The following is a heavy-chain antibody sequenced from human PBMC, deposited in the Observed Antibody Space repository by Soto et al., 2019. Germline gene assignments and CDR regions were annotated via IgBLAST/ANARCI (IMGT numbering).Heavy chain of an antibody. V-gene: IGHV4-59*01. Sequence: QVQLQESGPGLVKPSETLSLTCTVSGDSIRNYYWSWTRQPPGKGLEWIGYIYYTGSTTYSPSLKSRVTISVDTSKNQFSLKLSSVTAADTAVYYCARGLSFEATAATMWYFDIWGRGTLVTVSS. CDR1: GDSIRNYY. D-gene: IGHD2-15*01. CDR3: ARGLSFEATAATMWYFDI. J-gene: IGHJ2*01. CDR2: IYYTGST.